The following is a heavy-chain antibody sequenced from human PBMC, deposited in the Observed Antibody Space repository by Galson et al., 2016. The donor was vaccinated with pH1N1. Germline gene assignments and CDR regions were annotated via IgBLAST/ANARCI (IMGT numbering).Heavy chain of an antibody. J-gene: IGHJ4*02. Sequence: ETLSLPCTVSGGSISSYYWSWIRQPPGKGLEWIGYIYYSGSTDCNPSLKSRVTISVDTSENQFSLKLSSVTAADTAVYYCARDPYDILTGYSSFDYWGQGTLVTVSS. CDR3: ARDPYDILTGYSSFDY. D-gene: IGHD3-9*01. CDR1: GGSISSYY. CDR2: IYYSGST. V-gene: IGHV4-59*01.